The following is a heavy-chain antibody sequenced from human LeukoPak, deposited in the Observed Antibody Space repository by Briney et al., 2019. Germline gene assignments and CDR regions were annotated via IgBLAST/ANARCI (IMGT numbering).Heavy chain of an antibody. CDR1: GGSISSYY. Sequence: SETLSLTCTVSGGSISSYYWSWIRQPPGKGLEWIGYIYYSGSTNYNPSLKSRVTISVDTSKNQFSLKLSSVTAADTAVYYCARRRDWELPYFDYWGQGTLVTVSP. J-gene: IGHJ4*02. CDR3: ARRRDWELPYFDY. D-gene: IGHD1-26*01. V-gene: IGHV4-59*08. CDR2: IYYSGST.